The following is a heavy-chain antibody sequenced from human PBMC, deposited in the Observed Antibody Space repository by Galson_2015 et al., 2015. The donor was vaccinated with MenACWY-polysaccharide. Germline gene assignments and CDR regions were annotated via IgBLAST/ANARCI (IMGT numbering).Heavy chain of an antibody. V-gene: IGHV1-2*06. CDR2: ISPHSGAT. J-gene: IGHJ4*02. CDR1: GYTFTGYY. Sequence: SVKVSCKASGYTFTGYYIHWVRQAPGQGLEWMGRISPHSGATNCAQNFQGRVTMTRDTSISTAYMELSRLSSDDTAVYYCARERGAGGPYFNYWGQGTLVAVSS. CDR3: ARERGAGGPYFNY.